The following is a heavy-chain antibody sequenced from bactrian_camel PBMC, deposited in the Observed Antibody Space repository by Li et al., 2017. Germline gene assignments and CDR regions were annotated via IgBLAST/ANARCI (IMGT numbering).Heavy chain of an antibody. Sequence: HVQLVESGGGSVQAGGSLGLSCAASGYMCRSRYMGWFRQTPGKEREGVAAVYTGGGSPYYADSVKGRFTLSKDNALNILYLQMHSLKTEDTAMYYCAKDPQGYDRGQGTQVTVS. J-gene: IGHJ4*01. CDR2: VYTGGGSP. D-gene: IGHD5*01. CDR1: GYMCRSRY. V-gene: IGHV3S1*01. CDR3: AKDPQGYD.